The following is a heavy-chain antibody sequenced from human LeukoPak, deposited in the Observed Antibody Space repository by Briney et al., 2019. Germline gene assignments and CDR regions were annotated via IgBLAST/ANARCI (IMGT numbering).Heavy chain of an antibody. V-gene: IGHV4-61*02. D-gene: IGHD4-17*01. CDR1: GSSISSSGYY. CDR2: IYTSGST. J-gene: IGHJ4*02. Sequence: SETLSLTCTVSGSSISSSGYYWGWIRQPAGKGLEWIGRIYTSGSTTYNPSLKSRVTMSVDTSKNQFSLRLSSVTAADTAVYYCARDGSDYGDYRWGQGTLVTVSS. CDR3: ARDGSDYGDYR.